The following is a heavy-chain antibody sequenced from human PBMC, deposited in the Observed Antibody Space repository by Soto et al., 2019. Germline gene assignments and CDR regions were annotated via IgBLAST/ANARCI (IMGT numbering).Heavy chain of an antibody. V-gene: IGHV3-7*05. CDR3: ARVKSLAGHY. Sequence: EVQLMESGGGLVQPGGSLRLSCAASGFTFSTYWMSWVRQAPGKGLEWVANIKQDGSDKYYVDSVKGRFTISRDNAKNSLSLQMNGLRAEDTAVYYCARVKSLAGHYWGQGTLVTVSS. CDR2: IKQDGSDK. J-gene: IGHJ4*02. CDR1: GFTFSTYW. D-gene: IGHD2-15*01.